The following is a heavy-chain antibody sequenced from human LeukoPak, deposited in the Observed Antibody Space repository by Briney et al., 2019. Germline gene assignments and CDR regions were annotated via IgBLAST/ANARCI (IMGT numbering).Heavy chain of an antibody. CDR1: GFTFSSYS. Sequence: PGGSLRLSCAASGFTFSSYSMNWVRQAPGKGLEWVSYISSSSSTIYYADPVKGRFTISRDNAKNSLYLQMNSLRAEDTAVYYCARSDFWSGYPYYFDYWGQGTLVTVSS. CDR2: ISSSSSTI. J-gene: IGHJ4*02. CDR3: ARSDFWSGYPYYFDY. D-gene: IGHD3-3*01. V-gene: IGHV3-48*01.